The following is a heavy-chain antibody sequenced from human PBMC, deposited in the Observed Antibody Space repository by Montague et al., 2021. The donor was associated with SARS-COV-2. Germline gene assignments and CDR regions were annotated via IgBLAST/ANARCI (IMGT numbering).Heavy chain of an antibody. CDR3: ARGLPITRFYYYYGMDV. CDR1: GGSFSGYY. D-gene: IGHD3-10*02. Sequence: SETLSLTCAVYGGSFSGYYWSWIRQPPGKGLEWIGEINHSGSTNYNPSLKSRVTISVDTSKNQFSLKLSSVTAADTAVYYCARGLPITRFYYYYGMDVWGQGTTATVSS. J-gene: IGHJ6*02. CDR2: INHSGST. V-gene: IGHV4-34*01.